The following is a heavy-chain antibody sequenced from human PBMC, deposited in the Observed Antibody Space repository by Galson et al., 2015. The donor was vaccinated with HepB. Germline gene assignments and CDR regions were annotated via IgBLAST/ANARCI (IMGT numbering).Heavy chain of an antibody. CDR1: GYSFTSYW. Sequence: QSGAEVKKPGESLRISCKGSGYSFTSYWISWVRQMPGKGLEWMGRIDPSDSYTNYSPSFQGHVTISADKSISTAYLQWSSLKASDTAMYYCARHKFEDTAMVAFDYWGQGTLVTVSS. V-gene: IGHV5-10-1*01. J-gene: IGHJ4*02. D-gene: IGHD5-18*01. CDR2: IDPSDSYT. CDR3: ARHKFEDTAMVAFDY.